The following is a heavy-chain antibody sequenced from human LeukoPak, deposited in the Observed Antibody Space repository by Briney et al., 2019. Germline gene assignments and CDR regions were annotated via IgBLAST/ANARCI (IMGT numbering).Heavy chain of an antibody. CDR1: GLTFSSYW. V-gene: IGHV3-7*04. Sequence: PGGSLRLSCAASGLTFSSYWTSWVRLAPEKGLEWVANIKQDGSEEYYVDSVKGRFTISRDNAKNSLYLQMNSLRAEDTAVYYCARAAFDWLSYFDYWGQGTLVTVSS. D-gene: IGHD3-9*01. J-gene: IGHJ4*02. CDR2: IKQDGSEE. CDR3: ARAAFDWLSYFDY.